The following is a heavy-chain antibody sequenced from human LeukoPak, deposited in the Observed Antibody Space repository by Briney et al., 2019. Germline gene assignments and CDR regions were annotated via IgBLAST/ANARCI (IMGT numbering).Heavy chain of an antibody. D-gene: IGHD2-2*01. CDR1: GFTFSAYS. J-gene: IGHJ4*02. CDR2: ISSSGSYI. CDR3: TRLYQLVLDY. Sequence: KPGGSLRLSCAASGFTFSAYSMNWVRQAPGKGLEWVSSISSSGSYIYYADSVKGRFIISRDNVKNSLYLQMNSLRADDTAVYYCTRLYQLVLDYWGKGTLVTVSS. V-gene: IGHV3-21*01.